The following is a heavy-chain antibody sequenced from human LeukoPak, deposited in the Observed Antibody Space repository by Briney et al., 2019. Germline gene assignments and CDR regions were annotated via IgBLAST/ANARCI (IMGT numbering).Heavy chain of an antibody. CDR2: ISSDGSSK. CDR3: VRDKSEGRDY. V-gene: IGHV3-30*04. Sequence: GRSLRLSCAASGFTFSSYAMHWVRQAPGKGLEWVSLISSDGSSKYYADSVKGRFTISRDNSKNTLYLQMNSLRAEDTAVYYCVRDKSEGRDYWGQGTLVTVSS. J-gene: IGHJ4*02. CDR1: GFTFSSYA.